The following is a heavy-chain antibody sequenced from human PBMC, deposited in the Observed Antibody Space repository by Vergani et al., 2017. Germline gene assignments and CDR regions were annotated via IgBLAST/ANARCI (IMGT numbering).Heavy chain of an antibody. J-gene: IGHJ4*02. CDR1: GFTFSSYS. V-gene: IGHV3-21*01. CDR2: ISSSSSYI. Sequence: EVQLVESGGGLVKPGGSLRLSCAASGFTFSSYSMNWVRQAPGRGLEWVSSISSSSSYIYYADSVKGRFTISRDNAKNSLYLQMNSLRAEDTAVYYCAGERVSHYYDSSVYYSRTSNYWGQGTLVTVSS. D-gene: IGHD3-22*01. CDR3: AGERVSHYYDSSVYYSRTSNY.